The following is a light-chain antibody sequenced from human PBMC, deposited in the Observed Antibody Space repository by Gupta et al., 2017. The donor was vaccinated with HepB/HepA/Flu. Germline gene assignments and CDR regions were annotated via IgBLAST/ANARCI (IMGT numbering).Light chain of an antibody. Sequence: DIQMTQSPSSLSASVGDRVTITCRASQRISSYLNWYQQKPGKAPKLLIYAASSLQSGVPSRFSGSGSGTDFTLTISSLQPEDFATYYCQQSYSTPQCSFGQGTKLKIK. V-gene: IGKV1-39*01. J-gene: IGKJ2*04. CDR3: QQSYSTPQCS. CDR1: QRISSY. CDR2: AAS.